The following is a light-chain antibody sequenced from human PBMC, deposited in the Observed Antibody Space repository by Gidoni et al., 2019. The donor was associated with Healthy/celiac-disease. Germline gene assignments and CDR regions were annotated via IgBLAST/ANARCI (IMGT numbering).Light chain of an antibody. V-gene: IGKV1-9*01. CDR2: AAS. Sequence: IPLTQSPSFLSASVGDRVTITCRASQGFSSYLAWYQQKPGKAPKLLIYAASTLQGGVPSRFSGSGSGTEFTLTISSLQPEDFATYSCQQRSSSPLTFGPGTKVEIK. J-gene: IGKJ3*01. CDR1: QGFSSY. CDR3: QQRSSSPLT.